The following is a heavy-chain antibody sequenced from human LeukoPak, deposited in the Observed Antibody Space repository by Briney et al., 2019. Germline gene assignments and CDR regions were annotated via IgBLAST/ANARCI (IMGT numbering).Heavy chain of an antibody. Sequence: GGSLRLSCAASGFTFSSFGMHWVRQAPGKGLQWMTFIWYDGSNKHYADSVKGRFTISRDNSKNTLYLQMNSLRPEDTALYYCAKDSSGWYDYWGQGTLVTVSS. CDR1: GFTFSSFG. CDR2: IWYDGSNK. D-gene: IGHD6-19*01. CDR3: AKDSSGWYDY. J-gene: IGHJ4*02. V-gene: IGHV3-30*02.